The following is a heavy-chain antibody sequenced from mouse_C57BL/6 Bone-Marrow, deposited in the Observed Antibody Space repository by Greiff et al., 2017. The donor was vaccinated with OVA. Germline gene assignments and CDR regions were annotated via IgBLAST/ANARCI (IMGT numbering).Heavy chain of an antibody. CDR1: GYTFTSYG. CDR2: IYPRSGNT. V-gene: IGHV1-81*01. Sequence: QVQLQQSGAELARPGASVKLSCKASGYTFTSYGISWVKQRPGQGLEWIGEIYPRSGNTYYNEKFKGKATLTADKSSSTAYMELRSLTSEDSAVYFCARCCDYAFYYAMDYWGQGTSVTVSS. J-gene: IGHJ4*01. D-gene: IGHD2-4*01. CDR3: ARCCDYAFYYAMDY.